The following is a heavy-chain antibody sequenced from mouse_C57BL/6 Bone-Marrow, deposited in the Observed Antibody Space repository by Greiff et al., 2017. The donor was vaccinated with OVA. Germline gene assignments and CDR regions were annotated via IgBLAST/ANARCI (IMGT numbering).Heavy chain of an antibody. Sequence: QVQLQQSGAELVRPGASVKLSCKASGYTFTDYYINWVKQRPGQGLEWIARIYPGSGNTYYNEKFKGKATLTAEKSSSTAYMQLSSLTSEDSAVYFCARACYSNCDWYFDVWGTGTTVTVSS. D-gene: IGHD2-5*01. V-gene: IGHV1-76*01. J-gene: IGHJ1*03. CDR2: IYPGSGNT. CDR1: GYTFTDYY. CDR3: ARACYSNCDWYFDV.